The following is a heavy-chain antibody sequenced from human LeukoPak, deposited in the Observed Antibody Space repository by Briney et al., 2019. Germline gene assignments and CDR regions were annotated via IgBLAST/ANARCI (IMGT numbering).Heavy chain of an antibody. CDR3: ARDGN. CDR2: ISGSGSST. J-gene: IGHJ4*02. CDR1: GFTFSTYA. D-gene: IGHD2-15*01. Sequence: PGGSLRLSCAASGFTFSTYAMTWVRQTPGKGLEWVSVISGSGSSTWYADSLKDRFTISRDNSKGTLYLQMKSLRAEDTAVYYCARDGNWGQGTLVTVSS. V-gene: IGHV3-23*01.